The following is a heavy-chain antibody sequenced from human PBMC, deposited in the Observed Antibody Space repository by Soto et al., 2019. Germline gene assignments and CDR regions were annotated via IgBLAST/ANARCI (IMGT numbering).Heavy chain of an antibody. V-gene: IGHV4-39*01. CDR3: ARGGIQLWSYYYYGMDV. CDR1: GGSVSSSSYY. D-gene: IGHD5-18*01. Sequence: SETLSLTCTVSGGSVSSSSYYWGWIRQPPGRGLEWIGTFYYTGSTYYNPSLNNRVTISINTSKNQFSLRLSSVTAADTAVYYCARGGIQLWSYYYYGMDVWGQGTTVTVSS. J-gene: IGHJ6*02. CDR2: FYYTGST.